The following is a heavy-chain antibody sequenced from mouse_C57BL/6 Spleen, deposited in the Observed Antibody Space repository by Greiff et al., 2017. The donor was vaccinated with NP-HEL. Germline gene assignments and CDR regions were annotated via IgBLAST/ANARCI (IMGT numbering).Heavy chain of an antibody. CDR1: GFSLTSYA. CDR3: ARNDGYGSSSGFAY. J-gene: IGHJ3*01. CDR2: IWTGGGT. V-gene: IGHV2-9-1*01. Sequence: VKLMESGPGLVAPSQSLSITCTVSGFSLTSYAISWVRQPPGKGLEWLGVIWTGGGTNYNSALKSRLSISKDNSKSQVFLKMNSLQTDDTARYYCARNDGYGSSSGFAYWGQGTLVTVSA. D-gene: IGHD1-1*01.